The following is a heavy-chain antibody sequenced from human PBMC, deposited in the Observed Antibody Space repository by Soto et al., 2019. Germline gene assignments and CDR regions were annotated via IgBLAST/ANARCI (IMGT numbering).Heavy chain of an antibody. CDR1: GGSVSSGSYY. V-gene: IGHV4-61*03. CDR2: ISYSGTT. Sequence: PSETLSLTCTVSGGSVSSGSYYWSWIRQPPGKRLEWIGYISYSGTTNYNPSLKSRVTISVDTSRNHFSLRLSSVTAADTAVYYCARGSGSGWTDYWGQGTLVIVSS. D-gene: IGHD6-19*01. J-gene: IGHJ4*02. CDR3: ARGSGSGWTDY.